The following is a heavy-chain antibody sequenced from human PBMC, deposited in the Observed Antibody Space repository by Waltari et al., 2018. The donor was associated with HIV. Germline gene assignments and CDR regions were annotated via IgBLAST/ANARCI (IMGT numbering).Heavy chain of an antibody. CDR3: ARILGFGIADPRAFDI. V-gene: IGHV1-3*01. J-gene: IGHJ3*02. D-gene: IGHD6-13*01. CDR1: GYTFSTYV. CDR2: INAGNGNT. Sequence: QVQLVQSGAAVKKPGDSVKVSCKASGYTFSTYVIHWVRQAPGQRLEWMGWINAGNGNTKYSQQFQGRVTITRDTSASTAYMELSSLRSEDTAVYYCARILGFGIADPRAFDIWGQGTMVTVSS.